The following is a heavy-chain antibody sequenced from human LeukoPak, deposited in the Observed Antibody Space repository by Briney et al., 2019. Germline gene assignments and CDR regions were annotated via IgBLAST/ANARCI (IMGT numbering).Heavy chain of an antibody. Sequence: ASVKVSCKASGYTFTSYYMHWVRQAPGQGLEWMGIINPSGGSTSYAQKFQGRVTMTRDTSTSTVYMELSSLRSEDTAVYYCAIQGLLGAKNPDRRYCSSTSCYRGPHYYYYYMDVWGKGTTVTVSS. D-gene: IGHD2-2*02. CDR1: GYTFTSYY. V-gene: IGHV1-46*03. CDR2: INPSGGST. CDR3: AIQGLLGAKNPDRRYCSSTSCYRGPHYYYYYMDV. J-gene: IGHJ6*03.